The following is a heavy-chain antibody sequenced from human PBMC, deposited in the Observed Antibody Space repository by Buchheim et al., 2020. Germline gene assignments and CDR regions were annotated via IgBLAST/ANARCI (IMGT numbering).Heavy chain of an antibody. CDR1: GFTFSSYG. Sequence: QVQLVESGGGVVQPGRSLRLSCAVSGFTFSSYGMHWVRQAPGKGLEWMTIISYDGSNKYYADSVKGRFTISRDNSKNTLYLQMNSLRVEDTAVYYCARTYFDTGGLFTYAMDVWGQGTT. CDR2: ISYDGSNK. CDR3: ARTYFDTGGLFTYAMDV. D-gene: IGHD3-22*01. V-gene: IGHV3-30-3*01. J-gene: IGHJ6*02.